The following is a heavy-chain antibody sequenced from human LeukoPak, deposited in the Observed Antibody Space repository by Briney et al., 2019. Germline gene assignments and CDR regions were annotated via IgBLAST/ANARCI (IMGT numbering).Heavy chain of an antibody. CDR1: GFTFSNYW. V-gene: IGHV3-7*01. CDR3: ARIPLEIVVVPAATLGVSYYYYMDV. D-gene: IGHD2-2*03. CDR2: IKQDGSEK. Sequence: PGGSLRLSCAASGFTFSNYWMSWVRQAPGKGLEWVANIKQDGSEKYYVDSVKGRFTISRDNAKNSLYLQMNSLRAEDTAVYYCARIPLEIVVVPAATLGVSYYYYMDVWGKGTTVTVSS. J-gene: IGHJ6*03.